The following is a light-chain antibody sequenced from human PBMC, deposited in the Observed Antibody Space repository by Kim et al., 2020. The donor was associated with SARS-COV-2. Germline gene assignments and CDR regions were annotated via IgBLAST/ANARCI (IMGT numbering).Light chain of an antibody. CDR3: SSWAGSSTRYV. V-gene: IGLV2-14*03. Sequence: SLIISCTGTSSDVGGYNYVSWYQQHPGKAPKVMIYDVSNRPSGVSDRFSGSKSGNTASLTISGLQAEDEADYYCSSWAGSSTRYVFGTGTKVTVL. CDR2: DVS. J-gene: IGLJ1*01. CDR1: SSDVGGYNY.